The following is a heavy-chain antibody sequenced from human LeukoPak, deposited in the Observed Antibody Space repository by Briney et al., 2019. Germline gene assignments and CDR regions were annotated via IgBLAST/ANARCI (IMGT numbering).Heavy chain of an antibody. CDR1: GGSFSGYY. V-gene: IGHV4-34*01. Sequence: PSETLSLTCAVYGGSFSGYYWSWIRQPPGKGLEWIGEINHSGSTNYNPSLKSRVTISVDTSKNQFSLKLSSVTAADTAVYYCARYCSGGSCRGWYFDLWGRGTLSLSPQ. J-gene: IGHJ2*01. CDR3: ARYCSGGSCRGWYFDL. CDR2: INHSGST. D-gene: IGHD2-15*01.